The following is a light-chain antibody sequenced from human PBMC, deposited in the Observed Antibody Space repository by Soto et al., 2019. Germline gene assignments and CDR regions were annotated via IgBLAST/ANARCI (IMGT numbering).Light chain of an antibody. CDR2: AAS. J-gene: IGKJ1*01. Sequence: DIQMTQSPSSLSASVGDRVTITCRASQSISSYLNWYQQKPGKAPKLLIYAASSLQSGVQSRFSGSGSGTDFTLTISSLQPEEFATYYCQQSYSTPQTFGQGTKVEIK. V-gene: IGKV1-39*01. CDR3: QQSYSTPQT. CDR1: QSISSY.